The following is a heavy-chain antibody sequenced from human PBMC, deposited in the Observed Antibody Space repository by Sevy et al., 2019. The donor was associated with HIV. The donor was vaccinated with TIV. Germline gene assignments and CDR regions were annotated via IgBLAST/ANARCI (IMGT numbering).Heavy chain of an antibody. CDR2: ISGNGDSI. CDR3: ARDHVKDGDWGDYCYHGMDV. CDR1: GFTFSDYY. V-gene: IGHV3-11*01. Sequence: GGSLRLSCAASGFTFSDYYMSWIRQAPGKGLQWISYISGNGDSIYYADSVKGRFTISRDNAKNSLYLQMSSLRAEDTALYYCARDHVKDGDWGDYCYHGMDVWGRGTTVTVSS. J-gene: IGHJ6*02. D-gene: IGHD4-17*01.